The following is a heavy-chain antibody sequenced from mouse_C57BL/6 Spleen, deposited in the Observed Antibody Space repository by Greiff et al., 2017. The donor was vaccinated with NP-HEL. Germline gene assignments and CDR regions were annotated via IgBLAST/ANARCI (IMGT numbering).Heavy chain of an antibody. CDR2: INPGSGGT. CDR1: GYAFTNYL. J-gene: IGHJ2*01. CDR3: ARRDYYGYFDY. Sequence: VQLQQSGAELVRPGTSVKVSCKASGYAFTNYLIEWVKQRPGQGLEWIGVINPGSGGTNYNEKFKGKATLTADKSSSTAYMQLSSLTSEDSAVYFCARRDYYGYFDYWGQGTTLTVSS. V-gene: IGHV1-54*01. D-gene: IGHD1-1*01.